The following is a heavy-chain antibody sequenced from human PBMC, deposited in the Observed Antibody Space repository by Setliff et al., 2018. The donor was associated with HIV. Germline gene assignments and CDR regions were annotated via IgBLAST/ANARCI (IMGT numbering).Heavy chain of an antibody. CDR3: ARGPPIVVVPAALLTFDY. D-gene: IGHD2-2*01. CDR2: ISAYNGNT. CDR1: GYTFTSYG. Sequence: ASVKVSCKASGYTFTSYGISWVRQAPGQGLEWMGWISAYNGNTNYAQKLQGRVTVTTDTSTSTAYMELRSLRSDDTDVYYCARGPPIVVVPAALLTFDYWGQGTLVTVSS. J-gene: IGHJ4*02. V-gene: IGHV1-18*01.